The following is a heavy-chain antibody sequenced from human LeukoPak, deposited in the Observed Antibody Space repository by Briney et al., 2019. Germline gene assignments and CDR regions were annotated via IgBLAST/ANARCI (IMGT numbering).Heavy chain of an antibody. D-gene: IGHD2-2*01. J-gene: IGHJ5*02. CDR2: INAGNGNT. CDR1: GYTFTSYA. Sequence: ASVKVSCKASGYTFTSYAMHWVRQAPGRRLEWMGWINAGNGNTKYSQKFQGRVTITRDTSASTAYMELSSLRSEDTAVYYCARVRGLYRSSTSCQNWFDPWGQGTLVTVSS. CDR3: ARVRGLYRSSTSCQNWFDP. V-gene: IGHV1-3*01.